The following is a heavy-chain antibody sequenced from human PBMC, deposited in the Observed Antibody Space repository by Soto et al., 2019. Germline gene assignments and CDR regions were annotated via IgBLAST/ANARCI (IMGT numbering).Heavy chain of an antibody. CDR3: TNYYYYGMDV. V-gene: IGHV5-51*01. D-gene: IGHD3-22*01. J-gene: IGHJ6*02. Sequence: PGESLKISCKVSGYSFTTYWIGWVRQMPGKGLEWMGVIYPGDSDTRYSPSFQGQVTISADKSISTAVYYCARSVVQSKVVVVITNYYYYGMDVWGQGTTVTVSS. CDR2: IYPGDSDT. CDR1: GYSFTTYW.